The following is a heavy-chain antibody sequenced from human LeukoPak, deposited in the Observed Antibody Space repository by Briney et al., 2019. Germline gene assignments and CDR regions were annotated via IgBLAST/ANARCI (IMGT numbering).Heavy chain of an antibody. CDR1: GGSIMVAAYS. J-gene: IGHJ3*02. D-gene: IGHD4-23*01. CDR3: ARGYGDNSGAFDI. V-gene: IGHV4-30-2*01. Sequence: PSETLSLTFTVSGGSIMVAAYSWSWIRQPPGKGLEWIGYIYYSGRSYYNPSLKSRVTISLDRSKNQFSLRLSSVTAADTAVYFCARGYGDNSGAFDIWGQGTLVTVSS. CDR2: IYYSGRS.